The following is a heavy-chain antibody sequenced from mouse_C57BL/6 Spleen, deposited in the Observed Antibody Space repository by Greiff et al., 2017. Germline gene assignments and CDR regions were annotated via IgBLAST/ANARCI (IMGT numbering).Heavy chain of an antibody. CDR3: ARDADYYGSSGDFDV. D-gene: IGHD1-1*01. CDR2: ISYSGST. J-gene: IGHJ1*03. V-gene: IGHV3-1*01. Sequence: DVKLQESGPGMVKPSQSLSLTCTVTGYSITSGYDWHWIRHFPGNKLEWMGYISYSGSTNYNPSLKSRISITHDTAKNHFFLKLNSVTTEDTATYYCARDADYYGSSGDFDVWGTGTTVTVSS. CDR1: GYSITSGYD.